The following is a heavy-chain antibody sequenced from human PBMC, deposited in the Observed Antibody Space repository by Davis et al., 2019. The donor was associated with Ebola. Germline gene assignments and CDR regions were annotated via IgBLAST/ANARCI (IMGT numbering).Heavy chain of an antibody. D-gene: IGHD3-22*01. V-gene: IGHV4-34*01. J-gene: IGHJ5*02. CDR1: GGSFSGYY. Sequence: MPSETLSLTCAVYGGSFSGYYWSWIRQPPGKGLEWIGEINPSGSTHYNPSLKSRVTISVDTSKNQFSLKLSSVTAADTAVYYCARGHGYYYDSSGYRLDPWGQGTLVTVSS. CDR3: ARGHGYYYDSSGYRLDP. CDR2: INPSGST.